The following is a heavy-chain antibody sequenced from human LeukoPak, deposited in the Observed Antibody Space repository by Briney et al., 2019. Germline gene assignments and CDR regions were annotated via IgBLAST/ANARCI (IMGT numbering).Heavy chain of an antibody. Sequence: PGGSLRLSCAASGFTFSSYAMSWVRQAPGKGPEWVSAISGSDGRTFYADSVKGRFTISRDSSKNTLYLQMNSLRAEDTAVYYCAKRGLGSGSPLYYFDYWGQGTLVTVSS. CDR2: ISGSDGRT. J-gene: IGHJ4*02. CDR1: GFTFSSYA. V-gene: IGHV3-23*01. D-gene: IGHD6-19*01. CDR3: AKRGLGSGSPLYYFDY.